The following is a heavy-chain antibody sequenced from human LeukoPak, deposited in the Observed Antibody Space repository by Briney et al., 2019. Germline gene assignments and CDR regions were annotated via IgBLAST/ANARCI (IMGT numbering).Heavy chain of an antibody. Sequence: GGSLRLSCAASGFTFSNYWMHWVRQAPGKVLVWVSGIKTDGSRTNYADSVKGRFTISRDNAKNSLYLQMNSLRAEDTAVYYCARVDLGELSFDYWGQGTLVTVSS. D-gene: IGHD3-16*02. CDR1: GFTFSNYW. CDR2: IKTDGSRT. CDR3: ARVDLGELSFDY. J-gene: IGHJ4*02. V-gene: IGHV3-74*01.